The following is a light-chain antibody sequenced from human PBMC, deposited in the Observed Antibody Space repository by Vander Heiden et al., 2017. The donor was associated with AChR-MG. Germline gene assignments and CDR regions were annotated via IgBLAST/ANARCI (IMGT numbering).Light chain of an antibody. CDR1: SNDVGGYNH. CDR3: SSYAGSNNVV. Sequence: QSALTQPPSASGSPGQSVTIPCPGTSNDVGGYNHVSWYQQHPGKAPKLMIYEVNKWPSGVPDRFSGSKSGNTASRTVSGLQAEDEADYYCSSYAGSNNVVFGGGTKLTVL. CDR2: EVN. V-gene: IGLV2-8*01. J-gene: IGLJ2*01.